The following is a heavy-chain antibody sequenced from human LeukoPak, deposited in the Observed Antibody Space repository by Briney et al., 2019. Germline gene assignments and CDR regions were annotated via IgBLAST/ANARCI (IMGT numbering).Heavy chain of an antibody. CDR2: IYDGGNT. V-gene: IGHV4-59*01. CDR3: ASHSLTAAGIVRH. D-gene: IGHD6-13*01. J-gene: IGHJ1*01. Sequence: SETLSLTCTVSGGSLSSYSWSWIRQPPGKGLEWIAYIYDGGNTNYNSSLKSRVTISVDTSKNQFSLKLSSVTAEDTAMYYCASHSLTAAGIVRHWGQGTLVTVSS. CDR1: GGSLSSYS.